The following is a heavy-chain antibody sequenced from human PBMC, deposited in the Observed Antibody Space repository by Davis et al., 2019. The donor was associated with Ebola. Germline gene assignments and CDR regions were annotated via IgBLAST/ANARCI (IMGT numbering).Heavy chain of an antibody. CDR1: GFTFSGSA. J-gene: IGHJ4*02. CDR2: IRSKANSYAT. V-gene: IGHV3-73*01. Sequence: GESLKISCAASGFTFSGSAMHWVRQASGKGLEWVGRIRSKANSYATAYAASVKGRFTISRDDSKNTAYLQLNSLKTEDTAVYYCTSRSTTVTTVDYWGQGTLVTVSS. CDR3: TSRSTTVTTVDY. D-gene: IGHD4-17*01.